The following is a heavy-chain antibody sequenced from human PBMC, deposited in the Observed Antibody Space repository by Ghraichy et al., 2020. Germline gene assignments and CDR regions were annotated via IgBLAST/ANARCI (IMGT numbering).Heavy chain of an antibody. V-gene: IGHV3-23*01. CDR2: ISGSGGST. D-gene: IGHD6-19*01. CDR3: AKGHSSGWYGLDY. CDR1: GLTFSNYA. J-gene: IGHJ4*02. Sequence: GGSLRLSCAASGLTFSNYAMSWVRQAPGKGLEWVSAISGSGGSTYYADSVKGRFTISRENSKNTMYLQMNSLRPEDTAVYYCAKGHSSGWYGLDYWGQGTLVTVSS.